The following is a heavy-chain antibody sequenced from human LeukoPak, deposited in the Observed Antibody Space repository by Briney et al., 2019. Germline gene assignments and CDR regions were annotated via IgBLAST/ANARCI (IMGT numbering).Heavy chain of an antibody. J-gene: IGHJ5*02. V-gene: IGHV1-2*02. Sequence: ASVKVSCKASGYTFTGYYMHWVRQAPGQGLEWMGWINPNSGGTNYAQKFQGRVTMTRDTSISTAYMELSRLRSDDTAVYYCARDNHGGGKDIVVVPAGGQADWFDPWGQGTLVTVSS. CDR1: GYTFTGYY. CDR2: INPNSGGT. D-gene: IGHD2-2*01. CDR3: ARDNHGGGKDIVVVPAGGQADWFDP.